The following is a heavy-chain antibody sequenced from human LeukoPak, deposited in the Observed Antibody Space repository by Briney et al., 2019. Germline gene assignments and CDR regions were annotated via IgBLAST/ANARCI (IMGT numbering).Heavy chain of an antibody. CDR1: GFTFDDYA. Sequence: GGFLRLSCVASGFTFDDYAMHWVRQAPGKGLEWVSLISWDGFTTYYADSVKGRFTISRDNSKNSLYLQMNSLRTEDTALYYCAKDRSLDGYNAFFDYWGQGPLVTVSS. D-gene: IGHD5-24*01. V-gene: IGHV3-43D*04. CDR3: AKDRSLDGYNAFFDY. CDR2: ISWDGFTT. J-gene: IGHJ4*02.